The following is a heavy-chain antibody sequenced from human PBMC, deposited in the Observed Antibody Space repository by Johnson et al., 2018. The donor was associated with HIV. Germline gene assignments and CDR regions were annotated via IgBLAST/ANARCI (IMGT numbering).Heavy chain of an antibody. Sequence: MQLVESGGGVVQPGRSLRLSCAASGFTFSSYDMHWVRQATGKGLEWVSAIGTAGNTYYPGSVKGRFTISRDNSKNTLFLQMNSLRAEDTAVFYCARATTSKDHAFDIWGQGTMVTVSS. CDR3: ARATTSKDHAFDI. CDR1: GFTFSSYD. J-gene: IGHJ3*02. V-gene: IGHV3-13*01. CDR2: IGTAGNT. D-gene: IGHD1-14*01.